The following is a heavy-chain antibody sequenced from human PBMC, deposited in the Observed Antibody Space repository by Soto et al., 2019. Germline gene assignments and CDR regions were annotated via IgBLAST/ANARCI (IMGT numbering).Heavy chain of an antibody. D-gene: IGHD6-19*01. CDR3: ARDLEGMAVTGGYYVDY. CDR1: GQNVKTDYW. Sequence: SETLSLTCLVSGQNVKTDYWWAWVRQSPGKGLEWIGEVYHSGSAIYTPSLKNRATLSLDVSRNEFSLNVNSVTAADTAVYYCARDLEGMAVTGGYYVDYWGQGTLVTVSS. V-gene: IGHV4-4*02. CDR2: VYHSGSA. J-gene: IGHJ4*02.